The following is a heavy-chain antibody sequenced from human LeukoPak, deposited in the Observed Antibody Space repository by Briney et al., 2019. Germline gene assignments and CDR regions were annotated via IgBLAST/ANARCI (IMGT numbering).Heavy chain of an antibody. V-gene: IGHV3-23*01. J-gene: IGHJ4*02. CDR2: ISGSGGST. Sequence: GGSLRLSCATSGFSLSSYAMSWVRQAPGKGLERVSGISGSGGSTYYADSVKGRFTISRDNSKNTLYLQMNSLRAEDTAVYYCAKERPWELDYWGQGTLVTVSS. CDR1: GFSLSSYA. CDR3: AKERPWELDY. D-gene: IGHD1-26*01.